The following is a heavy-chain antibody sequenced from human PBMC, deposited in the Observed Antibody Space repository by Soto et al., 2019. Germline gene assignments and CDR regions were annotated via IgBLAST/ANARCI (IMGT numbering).Heavy chain of an antibody. CDR2: IYYSGST. D-gene: IGHD3-9*01. J-gene: IGHJ4*02. Sequence: QLQLQESGPGLVKPSETLSLTCTVSGGSISSSSYYWGWIRQPPGKGLEWIGSIYYSGSTYYNPSCKSRFTISVDTSKNQFSLTLSSVTAADTAVYYCARHDWAKPFDYWCQGTLVTVSS. V-gene: IGHV4-39*01. CDR1: GGSISSSSYY. CDR3: ARHDWAKPFDY.